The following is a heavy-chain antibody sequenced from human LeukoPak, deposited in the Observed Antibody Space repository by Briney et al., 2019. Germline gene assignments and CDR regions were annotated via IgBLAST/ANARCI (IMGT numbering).Heavy chain of an antibody. Sequence: GGSLRLSCAASGVTSSSNAMSWVSQAPGKGLEWVSAIRGSGGSTYYADSVKGRFTISRDNSKNTLYLQMNSLRAEDTAVYYCAIPKWVGDSSAAGAFDIWGEGTIVAVSS. V-gene: IGHV3-23*01. CDR3: AIPKWVGDSSAAGAFDI. CDR2: IRGSGGST. D-gene: IGHD3-22*01. CDR1: GVTSSSNA. J-gene: IGHJ3*02.